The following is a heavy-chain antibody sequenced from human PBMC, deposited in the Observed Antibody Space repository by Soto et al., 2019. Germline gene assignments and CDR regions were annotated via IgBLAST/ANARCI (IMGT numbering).Heavy chain of an antibody. CDR3: ASGITDYDFWSASTPYYYYGMDV. Sequence: GGSLRLSCAASGFTFSSYGMHWVRQAPGKGLEWVAVIWYDGSNKYYADSVKGRFTISRDNSKNTLYLQMNSLRAEDTAVYYCASGITDYDFWSASTPYYYYGMDVWGQGTTVTVSS. CDR1: GFTFSSYG. J-gene: IGHJ6*02. D-gene: IGHD3-3*01. V-gene: IGHV3-33*01. CDR2: IWYDGSNK.